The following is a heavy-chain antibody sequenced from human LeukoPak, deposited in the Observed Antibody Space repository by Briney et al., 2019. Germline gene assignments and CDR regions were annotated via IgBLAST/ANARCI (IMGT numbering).Heavy chain of an antibody. CDR3: ARGGRGIWLQSYFDY. D-gene: IGHD5-24*01. V-gene: IGHV3-30*04. CDR2: ISYDGTNQ. Sequence: GGSLRLSCAASGFTFSDYTIQWVRQAPGKGLEWVALISYDGTNQYYADSMEGRLSISRDNPKNTVYLQLDSLTTDDTAVYYCARGGRGIWLQSYFDYWGQGTLVTVSS. CDR1: GFTFSDYT. J-gene: IGHJ4*02.